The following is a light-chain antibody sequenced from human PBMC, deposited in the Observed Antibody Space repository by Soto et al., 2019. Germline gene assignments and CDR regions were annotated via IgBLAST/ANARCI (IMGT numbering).Light chain of an antibody. CDR2: AAS. CDR1: QDINNY. J-gene: IGKJ4*01. CDR3: QEDDIAPRT. V-gene: IGKV1-27*01. Sequence: DIQMTQSPSSLSASVGDRVTITCRASQDINNYLAWYQQRPGKVPKLLIYAASTLQAGVPSRFSRSGSGTDFTLTISSLQPEDGAAYYCQEDDIAPRTFGGGTRVEIK.